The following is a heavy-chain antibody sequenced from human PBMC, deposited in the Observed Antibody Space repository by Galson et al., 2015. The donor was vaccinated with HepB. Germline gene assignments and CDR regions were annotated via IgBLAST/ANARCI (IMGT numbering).Heavy chain of an antibody. CDR2: IYYSGSA. D-gene: IGHD4-11*01. CDR1: GGSISSYY. V-gene: IGHV4-59*01. J-gene: IGHJ4*02. CDR3: ARGRLRDYNYFDY. Sequence: QVQLQESGPGLVKPSETLSLTCTVSGGSISSYYWSWIRQPPGKGLEWIGYIYYSGSANYNPSLKSRVTISVDTSKNQFSLKLSSVTAADTAVYYCARGRLRDYNYFDYWGQGTLVTVSS.